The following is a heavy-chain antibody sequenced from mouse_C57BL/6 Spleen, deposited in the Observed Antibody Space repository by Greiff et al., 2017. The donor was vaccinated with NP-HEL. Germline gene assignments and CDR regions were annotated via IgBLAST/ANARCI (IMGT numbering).Heavy chain of an antibody. CDR1: GYTFTSYG. Sequence: QVQLQQSGAELARPGASVKLSCKASGYTFTSYGISWVKQRPGQGLEWIGEIYPRSGNTYYNEKFKGKATLTADKSSSTAYMELRSLTSEDSAVYFCAREGDYYGSSPAWFAYWGQGTLVTVSA. V-gene: IGHV1-81*01. CDR2: IYPRSGNT. J-gene: IGHJ3*01. D-gene: IGHD1-1*01. CDR3: AREGDYYGSSPAWFAY.